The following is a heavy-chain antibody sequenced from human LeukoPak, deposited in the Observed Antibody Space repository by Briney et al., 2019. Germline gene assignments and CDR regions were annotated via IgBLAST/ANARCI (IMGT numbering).Heavy chain of an antibody. CDR3: ARDPGQQWLVPLDGIRY. CDR1: GFTSSSYG. CDR2: IWYDGSNK. D-gene: IGHD6-19*01. J-gene: IGHJ4*02. Sequence: GGSLRLSCAASGFTSSSYGMHWVRQAPGKGLEWVAVIWYDGSNKYYADSVKGRFTISRDNSKNTLYLQMNSLRAEDTAVYYCARDPGQQWLVPLDGIRYWGQGTLVTVSS. V-gene: IGHV3-33*01.